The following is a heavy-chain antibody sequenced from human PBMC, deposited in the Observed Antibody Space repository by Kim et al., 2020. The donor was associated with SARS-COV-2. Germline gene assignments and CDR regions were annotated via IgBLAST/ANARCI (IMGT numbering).Heavy chain of an antibody. CDR3: ASRSSWSAHGMDV. Sequence: SETLSLTCTVSGGSISSSSYYWGWIRQPPGKGLEWIGSIYYSGSTYYNPSLKSRVTISVDTSKNQFSLKLSSVTAADTAVYYCASRSSWSAHGMDVWGQGTTVTVSS. CDR1: GGSISSSSYY. V-gene: IGHV4-39*01. CDR2: IYYSGST. J-gene: IGHJ6*02. D-gene: IGHD6-13*01.